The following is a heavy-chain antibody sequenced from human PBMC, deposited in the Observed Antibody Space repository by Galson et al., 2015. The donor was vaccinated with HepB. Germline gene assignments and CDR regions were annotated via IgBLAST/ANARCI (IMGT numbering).Heavy chain of an antibody. CDR2: INPSGGST. J-gene: IGHJ4*02. Sequence: SVKVSCKASGYTFTSYHMHWVRQAPGQGLEWMGIINPSGGSTSYAQKFQGRVTMTRDTSTSTVYMELSSLRSEGTAVYYCARGPPYYDSSGYLGYWGQGTLVTVSS. CDR1: GYTFTSYH. CDR3: ARGPPYYDSSGYLGY. D-gene: IGHD3-22*01. V-gene: IGHV1-46*03.